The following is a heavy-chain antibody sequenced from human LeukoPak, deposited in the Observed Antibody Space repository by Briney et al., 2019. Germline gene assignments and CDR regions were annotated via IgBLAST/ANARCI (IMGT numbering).Heavy chain of an antibody. CDR3: ARDGAAAVNY. CDR1: GFTFRTYW. J-gene: IGHJ4*02. V-gene: IGHV3-74*01. CDR2: INSDGSST. Sequence: GGSLRLFCAASGFTFRTYWMHWVRQAPGKGLVWVSRINSDGSSTRYADSVKGRFTISRDNAKNTLYLQMNSLRAEDTAVYYCARDGAAAVNYWGQGTLVTVSS. D-gene: IGHD6-25*01.